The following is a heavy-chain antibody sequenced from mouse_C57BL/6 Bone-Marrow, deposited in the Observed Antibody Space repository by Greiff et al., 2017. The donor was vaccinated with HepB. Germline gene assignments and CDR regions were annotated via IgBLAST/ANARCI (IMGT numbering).Heavy chain of an antibody. CDR2: IDPSDSYT. CDR1: GYTFTSYW. V-gene: IGHV1-69*01. D-gene: IGHD2-4*01. Sequence: QVQLQQSGAELVMPGASVKLSCKASGYTFTSYWMHWVKQRPGQGLEWIGEIDPSDSYTNYNQKFKGKSTLTVDKSSSTAYMQLSSLTSEDSAVYYCARYDYGFAYWGQGTLVTVSA. CDR3: ARYDYGFAY. J-gene: IGHJ3*01.